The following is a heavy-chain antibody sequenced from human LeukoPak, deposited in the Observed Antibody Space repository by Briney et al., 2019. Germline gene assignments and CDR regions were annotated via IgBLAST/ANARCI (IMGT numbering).Heavy chain of an antibody. D-gene: IGHD6-19*01. Sequence: GGSLRLSCAASGFTFSSYAMSWVRQAPGKGLEWVLAISGSGGSTYYADSVKGRFTISRDNSKNTLYLQMNSLRAEDTAVYYCARRIAVAGTGYFDYWGQGTLVTVSS. J-gene: IGHJ4*02. CDR3: ARRIAVAGTGYFDY. CDR1: GFTFSSYA. CDR2: ISGSGGST. V-gene: IGHV3-23*01.